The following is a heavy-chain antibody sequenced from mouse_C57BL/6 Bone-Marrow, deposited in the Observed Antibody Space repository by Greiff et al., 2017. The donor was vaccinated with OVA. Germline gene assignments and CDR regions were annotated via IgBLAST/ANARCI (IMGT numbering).Heavy chain of an antibody. Sequence: QVQLQQPGAELVKPGASVKLSCKASGYTFTSYWMQWVKQRPGQGLEWIGEIDPSDSYTNYNQKFKGKATLTVDTSSSTAYMQLSSLTSEDSAVYYCAHGSSYGYFEVWGTGTTVTVSS. CDR1: GYTFTSYW. V-gene: IGHV1-50*01. D-gene: IGHD1-1*01. J-gene: IGHJ1*03. CDR3: AHGSSYGYFEV. CDR2: IDPSDSYT.